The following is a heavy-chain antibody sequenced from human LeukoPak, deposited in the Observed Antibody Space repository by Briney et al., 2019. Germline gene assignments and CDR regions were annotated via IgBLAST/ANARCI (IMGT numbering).Heavy chain of an antibody. V-gene: IGHV3-23*01. J-gene: IGHJ3*02. D-gene: IGHD7-27*01. Sequence: GGSLRLSCAASGFTFSSYAMSWVRQAPGKGLEWVSTFSGSAGRAYYADPVKGRFTISRDNSKNTLYLQMNSLRAEDTAVYHCAKVTWGNDAFDIWGQGTMVTVSS. CDR3: AKVTWGNDAFDI. CDR2: FSGSAGRA. CDR1: GFTFSSYA.